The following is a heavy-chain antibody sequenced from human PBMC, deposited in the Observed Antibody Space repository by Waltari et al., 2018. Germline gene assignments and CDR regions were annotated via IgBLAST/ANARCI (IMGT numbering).Heavy chain of an antibody. V-gene: IGHV3-7*01. CDR1: GFSLTNYW. D-gene: IGHD2-8*01. CDR2: INESGSKK. CDR3: ARDDNINGASDAFDI. Sequence: EVSLVESGGDLAQPGESRRLSCAASGFSLTNYWMSWVRQVPGKGLEWVADINESGSKKYYVDSVKGRFTISRDNAKNSVDLQMNSLRVEDTAVYYCARDDNINGASDAFDIWGQGTMVTVSS. J-gene: IGHJ3*02.